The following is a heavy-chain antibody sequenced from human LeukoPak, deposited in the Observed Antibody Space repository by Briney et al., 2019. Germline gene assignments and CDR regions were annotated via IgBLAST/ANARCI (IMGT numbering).Heavy chain of an antibody. J-gene: IGHJ4*02. CDR3: VTGGYDSSGLYFDY. CDR2: FDPEDGET. CDR1: GYTLTELS. Sequence: GASVKVSCKVSGYTLTELSVHWVRQAPGKGLEWMGTFDPEDGETIYAQKFQGRVTMTEDTSTDTAYMELSSLRSEDAAVYYCVTGGYDSSGLYFDYWGQGTLVTVSS. V-gene: IGHV1-24*01. D-gene: IGHD3-22*01.